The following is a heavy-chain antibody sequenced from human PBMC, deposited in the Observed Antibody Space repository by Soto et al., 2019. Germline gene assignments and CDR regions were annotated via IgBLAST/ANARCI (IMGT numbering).Heavy chain of an antibody. D-gene: IGHD1-1*01. V-gene: IGHV4-31*03. CDR3: ARATGTLRSRNCDY. J-gene: IGHJ4*02. CDR1: GGSISTFGHY. CDR2: IYHTVST. Sequence: QVQLQESGPKLVKPSQTLSLTCSVSGGSISTFGHYWTWIRQPPGKGLEWIGSIYHTVSTYYSKSLRSRLTMSVDASKSQFSMRLSSVTAADTAVYYCARATGTLRSRNCDYWGQGSLVTVSS.